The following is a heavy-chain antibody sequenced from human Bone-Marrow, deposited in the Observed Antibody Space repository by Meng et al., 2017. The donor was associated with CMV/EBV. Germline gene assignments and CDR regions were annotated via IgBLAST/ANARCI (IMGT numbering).Heavy chain of an antibody. V-gene: IGHV5-51*01. Sequence: GESLKISCKAFGYSFTNYWIGWVRQMPGKGLEWMGIVYPGDSDTRYSPSFQGQVTISADKSISTAYLQWSSLKASDTAMYYCARPPLGYCSSTSCFSAFDICGQGTTVT. D-gene: IGHD2-2*01. J-gene: IGHJ3*02. CDR3: ARPPLGYCSSTSCFSAFDI. CDR1: GYSFTNYW. CDR2: VYPGDSDT.